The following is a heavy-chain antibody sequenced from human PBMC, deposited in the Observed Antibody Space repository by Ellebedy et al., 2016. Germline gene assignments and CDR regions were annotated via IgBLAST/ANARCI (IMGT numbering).Heavy chain of an antibody. J-gene: IGHJ4*02. Sequence: GESLKISXAASGFTFSSYWMSWVRQAPGKGLEWVANIKQDGSEKYYVDSVKGRFTISRDNAKNSLYLQMNSLRAEDTAVYYCARDGGYYYDSSGYSAAAGFDYWGQGTLVTVSS. CDR2: IKQDGSEK. CDR1: GFTFSSYW. CDR3: ARDGGYYYDSSGYSAAAGFDY. V-gene: IGHV3-7*01. D-gene: IGHD3-22*01.